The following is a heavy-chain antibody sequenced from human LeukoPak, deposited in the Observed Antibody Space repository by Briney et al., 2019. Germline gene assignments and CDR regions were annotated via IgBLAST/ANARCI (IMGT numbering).Heavy chain of an antibody. V-gene: IGHV4-61*05. CDR2: IYYSGST. D-gene: IGHD3-22*01. J-gene: IGHJ5*02. CDR3: ARWEGYYYDSSGSLSGGFDP. Sequence: SETLSLTCIVSGGSISSSSYYWGWIRQPPGKGLEWIGYIYYSGSTNYNPSLKSRVTISVDTSKNQFSLKLSSVTAADTAVYYCARWEGYYYDSSGSLSGGFDPWGQGTLVTVSS. CDR1: GGSISSSSYY.